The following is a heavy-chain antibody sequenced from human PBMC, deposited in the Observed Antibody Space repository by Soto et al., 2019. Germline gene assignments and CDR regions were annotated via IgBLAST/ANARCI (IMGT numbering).Heavy chain of an antibody. CDR1: GFSFSSYS. Sequence: EVQLVESGGGLVQPGGSLRLSCAASGFSFSSYSINWLRQAPGKGLEWVSYISSSASTIYYADSLKGRFTISRDNAKNSLYLQMNSLRDEDTAVYYCARVEIVVVGDDAFDIWGQETMVTVSS. CDR3: ARVEIVVVGDDAFDI. V-gene: IGHV3-48*02. J-gene: IGHJ3*02. D-gene: IGHD3-22*01. CDR2: ISSSASTI.